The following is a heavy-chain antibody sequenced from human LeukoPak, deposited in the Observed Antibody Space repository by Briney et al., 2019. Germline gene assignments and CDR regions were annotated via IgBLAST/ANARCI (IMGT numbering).Heavy chain of an antibody. Sequence: PGRSLRLSCAASGFTLSSYAMSWVRQAPGKGLEWVSAISDTGNTYHADSVKGRFTISRDSSKNTLFLQMNRLRPEDAAVYYCADGILTGYFDYWGQGTLVTVSS. D-gene: IGHD3-9*01. V-gene: IGHV3-23*01. J-gene: IGHJ4*02. CDR1: GFTLSSYA. CDR2: ISDTGNT. CDR3: ADGILTGYFDY.